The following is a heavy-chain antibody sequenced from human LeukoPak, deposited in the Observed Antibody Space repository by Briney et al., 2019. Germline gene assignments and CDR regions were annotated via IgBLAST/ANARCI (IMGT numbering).Heavy chain of an antibody. V-gene: IGHV3-13*01. CDR3: ARARLSSHDAFDI. Sequence: GGSLRLSCAASGFTFSSYDMHWVRQATGKGLEWGSAIGTAGDTYYPGSVKGRFTISRENAKNSLYLQMNSLRAGDTAVYYCARARLSSHDAFDIWGQGTMVTVSS. CDR1: GFTFSSYD. J-gene: IGHJ3*02. CDR2: IGTAGDT. D-gene: IGHD2-2*01.